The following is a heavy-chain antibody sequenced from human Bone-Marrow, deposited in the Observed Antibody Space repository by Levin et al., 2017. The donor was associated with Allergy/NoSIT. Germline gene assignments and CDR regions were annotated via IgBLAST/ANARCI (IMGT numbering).Heavy chain of an antibody. V-gene: IGHV4-59*11. CDR2: VSHSGGT. CDR1: GASITDQY. D-gene: IGHD4-17*01. Sequence: KSSETLSLTCTVSGASITDQYWTWIRQPPGKGLEWIGYVSHSGGTRYNPSLKSRVSLSLDTPKNQISLKLTSVSAADTAVYYCARKAPYGIIDFWGQGTLVAVSS. J-gene: IGHJ4*02. CDR3: ARKAPYGIIDF.